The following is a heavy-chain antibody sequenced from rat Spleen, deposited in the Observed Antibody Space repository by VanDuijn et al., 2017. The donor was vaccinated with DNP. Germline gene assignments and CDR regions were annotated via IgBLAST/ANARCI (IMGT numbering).Heavy chain of an antibody. Sequence: EVQLVESGGGLVSPGRSLKLSCAASGFNFNDYWMGWVRQAPGKGLEWIGEINKDSNTINYTPSLKDKFTISRDNAQNTLYLQMSKLGSEDTAIYYCIRWEYTTDWYFDFWGPGTMVTVSS. D-gene: IGHD1-6*01. CDR1: GFNFNDYW. V-gene: IGHV4-2*01. CDR2: INKDSNTI. CDR3: IRWEYTTDWYFDF. J-gene: IGHJ1*01.